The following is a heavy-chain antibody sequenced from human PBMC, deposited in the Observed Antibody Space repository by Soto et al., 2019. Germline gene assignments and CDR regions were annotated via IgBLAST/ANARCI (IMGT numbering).Heavy chain of an antibody. CDR3: ATYRKFFQI. CDR2: IYNSGST. CDR1: GGSISSYY. V-gene: IGHV4-59*04. Sequence: SETLSLTCTVSGGSISSYYWSWIRQPPGKGLEWIGYIYNSGSTYYNSSLKSRVTISVDRSKNHSFLNLTSVTAADTAVYYCATYRKFFQIWGQGTKVTVSS. J-gene: IGHJ3*02.